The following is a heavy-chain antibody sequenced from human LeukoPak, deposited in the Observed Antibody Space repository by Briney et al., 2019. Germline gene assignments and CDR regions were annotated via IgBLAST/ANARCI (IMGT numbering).Heavy chain of an antibody. CDR1: GYTFTGYY. CDR3: ARRYSSSWWSFDY. D-gene: IGHD6-13*01. Sequence: ASVKVSCKASGYTFTGYYMHWVRQAPGQGLEWMGWINPNSGGTNYAQKFQGRVTMTRDTSISTAYMELSRLRSDDTAVYYCARRYSSSWWSFDYWGQGTLVTASS. V-gene: IGHV1-2*02. CDR2: INPNSGGT. J-gene: IGHJ4*02.